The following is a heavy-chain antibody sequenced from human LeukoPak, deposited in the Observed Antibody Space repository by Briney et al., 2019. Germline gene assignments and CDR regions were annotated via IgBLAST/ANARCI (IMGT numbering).Heavy chain of an antibody. V-gene: IGHV4-4*09. J-gene: IGHJ4*02. Sequence: PSETLSLTCTVSGGSISSYYWSWIRQPPGKGLEWIAYIYTTGSTNYNPSLRSRVTISVDTSKNQFSLKLSSVTAADTAVYFCARLGQMTSGTHHFDKWGQGTLVTVSP. D-gene: IGHD4-17*01. CDR2: IYTTGST. CDR3: ARLGQMTSGTHHFDK. CDR1: GGSISSYY.